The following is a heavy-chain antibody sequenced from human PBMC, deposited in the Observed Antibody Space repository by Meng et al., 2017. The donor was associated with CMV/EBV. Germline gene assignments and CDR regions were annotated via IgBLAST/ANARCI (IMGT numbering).Heavy chain of an antibody. CDR1: GGTFSSYA. V-gene: IGHV1-69*10. CDR3: ASAVGWLGYYYYGMDV. D-gene: IGHD6-19*01. J-gene: IGHJ6*02. CDR2: IIPILGIA. Sequence: SVTVSCKASGGTFSSYAISWVRQAPGQGLEWMGGIIPILGIANYAQKFQGRVTITADKSTSTAYMELSSLRSEDTAVYYCASAVGWLGYYYYGMDVWGQGTTVTVSS.